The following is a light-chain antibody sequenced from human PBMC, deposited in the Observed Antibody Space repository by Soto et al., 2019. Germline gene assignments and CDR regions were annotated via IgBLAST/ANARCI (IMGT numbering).Light chain of an antibody. CDR1: HSFSNY. Sequence: ETVLTQSPATLSLSPRERATLACMASHSFSNYLAWYQQKPGQAPRLLIYDASNRANGIPARFSGRGSGTDFTLTISSLEPADFAVYYCQQRSNWPLTFGGGTKV. CDR3: QQRSNWPLT. J-gene: IGKJ4*01. V-gene: IGKV3-11*01. CDR2: DAS.